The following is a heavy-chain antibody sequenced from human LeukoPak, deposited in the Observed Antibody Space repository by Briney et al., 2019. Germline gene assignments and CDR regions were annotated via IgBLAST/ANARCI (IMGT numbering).Heavy chain of an antibody. CDR1: GYTFTSYY. Sequence: ASVKVSCKASGYTFTSYYMHWVRQPPGQGLEWMGIINPSGGSTSYAQKFQGRVTMTRDTSTSTVYMELSSLRSEDTAVYYCARVGIAAAGRIGFQHWGQGTLVTVSS. V-gene: IGHV1-46*01. CDR2: INPSGGST. CDR3: ARVGIAAAGRIGFQH. D-gene: IGHD6-13*01. J-gene: IGHJ1*01.